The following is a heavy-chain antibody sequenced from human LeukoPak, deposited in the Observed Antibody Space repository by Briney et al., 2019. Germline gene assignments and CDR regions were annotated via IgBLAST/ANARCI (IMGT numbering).Heavy chain of an antibody. CDR3: TKGTIWLPFDY. J-gene: IGHJ4*02. D-gene: IGHD5-18*01. Sequence: PGGSLRLSCAASGFTFSNYAMSWARQAPGKGLEWVSAISGSGGSKYYADSVKGRFTIPRDNSKNTLYLQMNSLRAEDTAVYYCTKGTIWLPFDYWGQGTLVTVSS. CDR2: ISGSGGSK. CDR1: GFTFSNYA. V-gene: IGHV3-23*01.